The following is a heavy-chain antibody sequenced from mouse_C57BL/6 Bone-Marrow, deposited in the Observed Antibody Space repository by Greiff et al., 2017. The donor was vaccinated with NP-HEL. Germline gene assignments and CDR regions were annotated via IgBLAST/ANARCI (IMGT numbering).Heavy chain of an antibody. D-gene: IGHD1-1*01. Sequence: VQLQQPGAELVKPGASVKLSCKASGYTFTSYWMHWVKQRPGQGLEWIGMIHPNSGSTNYNEKFKSKATLTVDKSSSTAYMQLSSLTSEDSAVYYCARSYYGSSYTFAYWGQGTLVTVSA. J-gene: IGHJ3*01. CDR2: IHPNSGST. CDR3: ARSYYGSSYTFAY. V-gene: IGHV1-64*01. CDR1: GYTFTSYW.